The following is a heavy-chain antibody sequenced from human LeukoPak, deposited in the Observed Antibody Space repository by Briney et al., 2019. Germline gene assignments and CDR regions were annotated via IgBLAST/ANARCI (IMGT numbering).Heavy chain of an antibody. CDR3: ALGYCGGGSCYAREYFQH. D-gene: IGHD2-15*01. V-gene: IGHV4-31*03. Sequence: SETLSLTCTVSGGSISSGSYYWGWIRQPPGKGLEWIGYIYYSGSTYYNPSLKSRVTISVDTSKNQFSLRLSSVTAADTAVYYCALGYCGGGSCYAREYFQHWGQGTLVTVSS. J-gene: IGHJ1*01. CDR1: GGSISSGSYY. CDR2: IYYSGST.